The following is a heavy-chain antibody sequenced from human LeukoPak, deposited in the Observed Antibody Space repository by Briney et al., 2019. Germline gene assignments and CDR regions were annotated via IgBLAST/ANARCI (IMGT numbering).Heavy chain of an antibody. CDR1: GLSFSNYW. V-gene: IGHV3-74*01. CDR3: ASAYTYVRLGDH. CDR2: TNLHGTAV. Sequence: GGSLRLSCEVSGLSFSNYWMHWVRQAPGKGLVWVARTNLHGTAVDYTDSVKGRFIISRDNAKNTLFLQMNSLRVEDTAVYYCASAYTYVRLGDHWGQGTLVTVSS. D-gene: IGHD3-16*01. J-gene: IGHJ4*02.